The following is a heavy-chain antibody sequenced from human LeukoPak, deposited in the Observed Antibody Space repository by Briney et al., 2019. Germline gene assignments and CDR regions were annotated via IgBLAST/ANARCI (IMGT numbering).Heavy chain of an antibody. CDR1: GFTFDDYG. CDR3: ARGDIVVVPAASYWFDP. D-gene: IGHD2-2*01. V-gene: IGHV3-20*04. J-gene: IGHJ5*02. CDR2: INWSGGST. Sequence: GGSLRLSCAASGFTFDDYGMSWVRQAPGKGLEWVSGINWSGGSTGYADSVKGRFTISRDNAKNSLYLQMNSLRAEDTAVYYCARGDIVVVPAASYWFDPWGQGTLVTVSS.